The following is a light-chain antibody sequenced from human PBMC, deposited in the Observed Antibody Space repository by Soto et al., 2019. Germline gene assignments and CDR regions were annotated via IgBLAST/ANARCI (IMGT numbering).Light chain of an antibody. Sequence: EIVMTQSPVTLSVSPGERATLSCRASQSVNYNLAWYQQKPGQAPRLLIYGASTRATGIPARFSGSGSGTEFTLTISSLQSEDFAVYYCQQYNNWPLTFGGGTKVEIK. V-gene: IGKV3-15*01. CDR2: GAS. J-gene: IGKJ4*01. CDR3: QQYNNWPLT. CDR1: QSVNYN.